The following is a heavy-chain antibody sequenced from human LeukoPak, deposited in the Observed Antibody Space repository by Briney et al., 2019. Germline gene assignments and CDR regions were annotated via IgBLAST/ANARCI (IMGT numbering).Heavy chain of an antibody. CDR1: GFTFSSYA. CDR3: ASNYYGSGSYDSPLDYYGMDV. Sequence: GGSLRLSCAASGFTFSSYAMSWVRQAPGKGLEWVSAISAGGTSTYYADSVKGRFTISRDNAKNSLYLQMNSLRAEDTAVYYCASNYYGSGSYDSPLDYYGMDVWGQGTTVTVSS. J-gene: IGHJ6*02. D-gene: IGHD3-10*01. V-gene: IGHV3-23*01. CDR2: ISAGGTST.